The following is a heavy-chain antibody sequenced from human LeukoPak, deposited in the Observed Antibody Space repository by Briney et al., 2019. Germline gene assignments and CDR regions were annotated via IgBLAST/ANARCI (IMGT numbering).Heavy chain of an antibody. CDR3: ARAPYYYYMDV. Sequence: SETLSLTCTVSAGSISSYYWSWIRQPPGKGLEWIGYIYYSGSTNYNPSLKSRVTISVDTSKNQFSLKLRSVTAADTAVYYCARAPYYYYMDVWAKGTTVTVSS. CDR2: IYYSGST. V-gene: IGHV4-59*01. CDR1: AGSISSYY. J-gene: IGHJ6*03.